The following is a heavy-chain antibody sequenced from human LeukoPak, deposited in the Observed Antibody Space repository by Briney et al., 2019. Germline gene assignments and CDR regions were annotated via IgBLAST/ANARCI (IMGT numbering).Heavy chain of an antibody. V-gene: IGHV3-66*01. CDR3: ARDGGDHAPDWYFDL. D-gene: IGHD2-21*02. Sequence: GGSLRLSCAASGFTVNSTYMSWVRQAPGKGLEWVSVIYSSGSTFYADSVKGRFTISRDNSKNTLYLQMYSLRVEDTAVYCCARDGGDHAPDWYFDLWGRGTLVTVSS. J-gene: IGHJ2*01. CDR2: IYSSGST. CDR1: GFTVNSTY.